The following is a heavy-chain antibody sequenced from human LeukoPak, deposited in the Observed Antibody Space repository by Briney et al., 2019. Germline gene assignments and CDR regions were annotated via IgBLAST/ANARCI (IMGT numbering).Heavy chain of an antibody. Sequence: GGSLRLSCAASGFTFSSYAMSWVRQAPGKGLEWVSAISGSGGSTYYADSVKGRFTISRDNSKNTLHLQMNSLRAEDTAVYYCAKDGYSSGWYGDYYWGQGTLVIVSS. D-gene: IGHD6-19*01. V-gene: IGHV3-23*01. CDR1: GFTFSSYA. J-gene: IGHJ4*02. CDR3: AKDGYSSGWYGDYY. CDR2: ISGSGGST.